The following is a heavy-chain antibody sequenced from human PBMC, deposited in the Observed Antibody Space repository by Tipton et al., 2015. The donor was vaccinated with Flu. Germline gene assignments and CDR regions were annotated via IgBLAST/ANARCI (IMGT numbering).Heavy chain of an antibody. J-gene: IGHJ6*02. CDR1: GDSISTTIYY. CDR2: IYYSGTT. V-gene: IGHV4-39*07. CDR3: ARDLWNDRRAYYYYGVDV. D-gene: IGHD1-1*01. Sequence: TLSLTCTVSGDSISTTIYYWGWVRQPPGKGLEWIGSIYYSGTTYYNPSLKSRVTISVDSSKNEFSPTLASLTAADTAVYYCARDLWNDRRAYYYYGVDVWGQGTTVTVSS.